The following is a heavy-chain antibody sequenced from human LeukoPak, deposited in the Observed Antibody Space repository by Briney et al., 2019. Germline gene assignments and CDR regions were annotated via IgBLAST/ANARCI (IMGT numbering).Heavy chain of an antibody. V-gene: IGHV3-73*01. CDR1: GFTFSGSA. D-gene: IGHD6-19*01. CDR2: IRSKANNYAT. Sequence: GGSLRLSCAASGFTFSGSAMHWVRQASGKGLEWVGRIRSKANNYATAYGASVEGRFTISRDDSKNTAYLQMNSLKTEDTAVYYCTRPYIGGWYWGQGTLVTASS. CDR3: TRPYIGGWY. J-gene: IGHJ4*02.